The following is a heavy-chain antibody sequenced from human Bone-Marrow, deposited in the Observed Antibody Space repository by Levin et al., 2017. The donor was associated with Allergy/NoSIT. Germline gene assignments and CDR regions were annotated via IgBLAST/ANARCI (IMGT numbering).Heavy chain of an antibody. CDR2: ISWDGAGV. V-gene: IGHV3-9*01. CDR1: GFTFDDYA. Sequence: PGGSLRLSCAASGFTFDDYAMHWVRHGPGKGLEWVSGISWDGAGVGYVDSVKGRFTISRDNANNFVYLEMNSLRPDDTAFYYCAKARGIAVAGTEFGIDYWGQGTLVTVSS. CDR3: AKARGIAVAGTEFGIDY. J-gene: IGHJ4*02. D-gene: IGHD6-19*01.